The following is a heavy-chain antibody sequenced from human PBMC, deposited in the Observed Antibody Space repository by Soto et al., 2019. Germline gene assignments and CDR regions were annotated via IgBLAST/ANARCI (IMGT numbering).Heavy chain of an antibody. CDR1: GGSIRSSHTSTY. Sequence: LSLTCSVSGGSIRSSHTSTYWTWIRQPPGKGLEWIAYIYHNGNTAYNPSLKSRITISVDSSKNQFSLQVSSVTAADTAVYYSAKNLPRTGRFDYWGQGTVVTVSS. CDR2: IYHNGNT. V-gene: IGHV4-61*05. CDR3: AKNLPRTGRFDY. J-gene: IGHJ4*02.